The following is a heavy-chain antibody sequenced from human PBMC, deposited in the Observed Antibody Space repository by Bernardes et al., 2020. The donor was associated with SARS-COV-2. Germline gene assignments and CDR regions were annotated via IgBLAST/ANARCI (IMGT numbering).Heavy chain of an antibody. V-gene: IGHV4-4*02. CDR2: VYHSGRT. CDR3: ARDFQCTDGSRQYHHTFDI. D-gene: IGHD2-15*01. CDR1: GGSISTSNW. Sequence: SETLSLTCAVSGGSISTSNWWSWVRQPPGKGLEWIGEVYHSGRTNYNPSLKSRVTISVDKSKNQFSLKLSSVTAADTAVYYCARDFQCTDGSRQYHHTFDIWGQGTMVTVSS. J-gene: IGHJ3*02.